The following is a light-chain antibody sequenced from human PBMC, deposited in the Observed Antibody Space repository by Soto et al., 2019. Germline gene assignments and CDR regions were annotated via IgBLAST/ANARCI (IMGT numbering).Light chain of an antibody. CDR1: QSVSTY. V-gene: IGKV3-11*01. CDR3: QQRSKGIT. CDR2: DAS. J-gene: IGKJ5*01. Sequence: IVXTQSPATLSLSPGEGATLSCRASQSVSTYLAWYQQKPGQAPRLVISDASNRATGIPARFSGSGSGTDFTLTISTLEPEDFAVYYCQQRSKGITFGQGTRLEIK.